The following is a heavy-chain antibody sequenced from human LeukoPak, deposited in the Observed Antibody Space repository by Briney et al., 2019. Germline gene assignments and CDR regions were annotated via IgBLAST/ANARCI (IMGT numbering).Heavy chain of an antibody. CDR2: ISGSGGST. CDR3: AKETGRGSSTAFDY. J-gene: IGHJ4*02. CDR1: GGSISSSN. Sequence: ETLSLTCAASGGSISSSNWWSWVRQPPGKGLEWVSAISGSGGSTYYADSVKGRFTISRDNSKNTLYLQMNSLRAEDTAVYYCAKETGRGSSTAFDYWGQGTLVTVSS. V-gene: IGHV3-23*01. D-gene: IGHD6-6*01.